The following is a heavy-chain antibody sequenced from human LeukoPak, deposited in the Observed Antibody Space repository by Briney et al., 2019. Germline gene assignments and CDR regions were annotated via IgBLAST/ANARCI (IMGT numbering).Heavy chain of an antibody. CDR2: INAGNGKT. CDR1: GYIFTDYA. V-gene: IGHV1-3*01. D-gene: IGHD4-17*01. CDR3: ARARWTSAVTTYYLDF. Sequence: GASVKVSCKASGYIFTDYAIQWVRQAPGQGVEWMGWINAGNGKTKYSQKFQGRVTITRDTSASTAYMELSGLRSDDTAVYYCARARWTSAVTTYYLDFWGQGTLVTVSS. J-gene: IGHJ4*02.